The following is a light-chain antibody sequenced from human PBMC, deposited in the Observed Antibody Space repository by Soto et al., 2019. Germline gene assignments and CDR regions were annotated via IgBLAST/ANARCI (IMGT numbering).Light chain of an antibody. Sequence: EIVMTQSPVTLSVSPGERATLSCRASQSVSSDLAWYQQKPGQAPRLLIYGASTRATGIPARFSGSRSGTAFTLTIISLQSEDFAVYYCQQYHKWLLYTFGHGTKLEI. V-gene: IGKV3-15*01. J-gene: IGKJ2*01. CDR1: QSVSSD. CDR2: GAS. CDR3: QQYHKWLLYT.